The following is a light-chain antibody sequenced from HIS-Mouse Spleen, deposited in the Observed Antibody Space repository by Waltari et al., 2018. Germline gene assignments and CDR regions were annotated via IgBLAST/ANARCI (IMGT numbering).Light chain of an antibody. Sequence: EIVMTQSPAXXXVSXXERATLXCRAXXSVSSNLAWYQQKPGQAPRLLIYGASTXXXGXPARXXGSGSGTEFTLTISSMQSEDFAVYYXXQYNNWPPCTFGGGTKVEIK. V-gene: IGKV3-15*01. CDR3: XQYNNWPPCT. J-gene: IGKJ4*01. CDR1: XSVSSN. CDR2: GAS.